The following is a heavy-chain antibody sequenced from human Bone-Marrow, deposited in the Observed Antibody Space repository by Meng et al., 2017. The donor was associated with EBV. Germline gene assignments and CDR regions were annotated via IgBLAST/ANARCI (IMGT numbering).Heavy chain of an antibody. J-gene: IGHJ4*02. V-gene: IGHV3-30-3*01. CDR3: ARDLPTPTTTFDY. D-gene: IGHD1-7*01. Sequence: QVQLVESGGGVVQPGRSLRXSCEASGFTFSLYTMLWVRQAPGKGLVWVAVVSYDGSNKYYAESVKGRFTISRDNAKNTLYLQMSSLRGGDTAVYYCARDLPTPTTTFDYWGQGTQVTVSS. CDR2: VSYDGSNK. CDR1: GFTFSLYT.